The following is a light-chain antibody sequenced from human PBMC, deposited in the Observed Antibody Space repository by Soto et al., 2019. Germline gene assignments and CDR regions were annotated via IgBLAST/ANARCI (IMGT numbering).Light chain of an antibody. J-gene: IGLJ1*01. V-gene: IGLV2-14*03. CDR3: SSYTSTSTPQLWV. CDR1: SSDVGGYNY. Sequence: QSALTQPASVSGSPGQSITISCTGTSSDVGGYNYVSWYQQHPGKAPKLMIYDVSNRPSGVSNRFSGSKSGNTASLTISGLQAEDEADYYCSSYTSTSTPQLWVFGTGTKVTVL. CDR2: DVS.